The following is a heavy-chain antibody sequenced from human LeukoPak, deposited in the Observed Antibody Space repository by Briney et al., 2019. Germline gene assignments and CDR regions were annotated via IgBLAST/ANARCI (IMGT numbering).Heavy chain of an antibody. CDR3: ARVIQVDYDFWSGYDAVDY. J-gene: IGHJ4*02. CDR1: GFTFDDYG. CDR2: INWNGGST. D-gene: IGHD3-3*01. Sequence: PGGSLRLSCAASGFTFDDYGMSWVRQAPGKGLEWVSGINWNGGSTGYAESVTGRLTISRDNAKNSLYLQMNSLRAEETALYYCARVIQVDYDFWSGYDAVDYWGQGTLVTVSS. V-gene: IGHV3-20*04.